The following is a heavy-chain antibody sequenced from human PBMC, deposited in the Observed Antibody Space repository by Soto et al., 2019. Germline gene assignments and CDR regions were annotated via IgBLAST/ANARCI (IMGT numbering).Heavy chain of an antibody. CDR2: ISGSGGST. CDR1: GFTFSSYA. J-gene: IGHJ4*02. CDR3: AKALADYGEIADY. Sequence: PGGSLRLSCAASGFTFSSYAMTWVRQAPGKGLEWVSAISGSGGSTYYADSVKGRFTISRDNSKNTLYLQMNSLRAEDTAVYYCAKALADYGEIADYWGQGTLVTVSS. V-gene: IGHV3-23*01. D-gene: IGHD4-17*01.